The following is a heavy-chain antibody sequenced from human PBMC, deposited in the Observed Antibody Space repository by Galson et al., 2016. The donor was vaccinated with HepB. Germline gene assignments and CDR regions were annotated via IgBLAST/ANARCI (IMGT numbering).Heavy chain of an antibody. CDR3: ARGRTMSGAVTPFDR. J-gene: IGHJ4*02. CDR2: INNSGST. D-gene: IGHD3-3*01. CDR1: GGSFSGYY. Sequence: SETLSLTCTVNGGSFSGYYWSWIRQSPGKEPEWIGEINNSGSTKYTMSLRSRVTISIDTSKKNFALRLSSVNAADTAVYYCARGRTMSGAVTPFDRWGQGTLVTVSS. V-gene: IGHV4-34*01.